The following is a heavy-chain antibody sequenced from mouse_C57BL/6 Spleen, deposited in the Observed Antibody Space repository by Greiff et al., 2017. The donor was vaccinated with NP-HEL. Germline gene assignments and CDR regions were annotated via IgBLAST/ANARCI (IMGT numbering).Heavy chain of an antibody. CDR1: GYTFTSYW. CDR3: AILWRNDGYDYAMDY. D-gene: IGHD2-3*01. CDR2: IHPSDSDT. V-gene: IGHV1-74*01. Sequence: QVQLQQPGAELVKPGASVKVSCKASGYTFTSYWMHWVKQRPGQGLEWIGRIHPSDSDTNYNQKFKGKATLTVDKSSSTAYMQLSSLTSEDSAVYYCAILWRNDGYDYAMDYWGQGTSVTVSS. J-gene: IGHJ4*01.